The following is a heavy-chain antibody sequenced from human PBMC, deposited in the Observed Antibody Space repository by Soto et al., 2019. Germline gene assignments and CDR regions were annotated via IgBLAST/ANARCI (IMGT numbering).Heavy chain of an antibody. CDR2: ISSSSSYI. CDR3: ARDYCSSTSCYSDAYFYGMDV. D-gene: IGHD2-2*02. Sequence: GGSLRLSCAASGFTFSSYSMNWVRQAPGKGLEWVSSISSSSSYIYYADSVKGRFTISRDNAKNSLYLQMNSLRAEDTAVYYCARDYCSSTSCYSDAYFYGMDVWGQGTAVTVSS. J-gene: IGHJ6*02. V-gene: IGHV3-21*01. CDR1: GFTFSSYS.